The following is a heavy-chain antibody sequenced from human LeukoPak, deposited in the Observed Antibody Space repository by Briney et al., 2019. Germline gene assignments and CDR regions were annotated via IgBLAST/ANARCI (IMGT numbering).Heavy chain of an antibody. CDR1: GFTFSSYG. CDR3: AIGGRMTVVTKTFDY. J-gene: IGHJ4*02. CDR2: ISFDGSSE. V-gene: IGHV3-30*03. D-gene: IGHD4/OR15-4a*01. Sequence: GGSLRLSCAASGFTFSSYGMHWVRQAPGKGLEWVALISFDGSSEYYADSVKGRFTISRDNSKNTVYLQMNSLRPEDTAVYYCAIGGRMTVVTKTFDYWGQGSLVIVSS.